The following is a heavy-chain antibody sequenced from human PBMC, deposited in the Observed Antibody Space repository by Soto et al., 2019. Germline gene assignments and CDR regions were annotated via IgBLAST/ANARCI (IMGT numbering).Heavy chain of an antibody. J-gene: IGHJ5*02. CDR1: GYTFTSYD. CDR2: MNPNSGNT. V-gene: IGHV1-8*01. D-gene: IGHD2-21*01. Sequence: GASVQVSCKASGYTFTSYDINCVRQATGQGLEWMGWMNPNSGNTGYAQKFQGRVTMTRNTSISTAYMELSSLRSEDTAVYYCARGPTIRLNWFDPWGQGTLVTVSS. CDR3: ARGPTIRLNWFDP.